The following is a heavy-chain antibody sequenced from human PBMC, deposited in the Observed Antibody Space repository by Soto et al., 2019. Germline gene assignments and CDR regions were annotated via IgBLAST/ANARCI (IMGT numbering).Heavy chain of an antibody. CDR2: CTPSSSSI. J-gene: IGHJ4*02. CDR1: GFTFKLYT. Sequence: EVQLVESGGGLVKPGGSLRLSCAASGFTFKLYTMHWVRQAPGKGLEWVSFCTPSSSSISCADSVEGRFTISRDNARNSLYLQIHNLRAEDTAVYYCARDAASSLDHWGQGTLVTVSS. D-gene: IGHD6-13*01. CDR3: ARDAASSLDH. V-gene: IGHV3-21*01.